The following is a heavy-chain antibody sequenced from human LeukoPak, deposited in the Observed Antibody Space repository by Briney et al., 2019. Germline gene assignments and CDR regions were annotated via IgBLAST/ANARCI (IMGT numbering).Heavy chain of an antibody. D-gene: IGHD6-19*01. CDR2: INPNSGDT. J-gene: IGHJ4*02. CDR3: ARGGSSGWSHFYY. Sequence: ASVKVSCKASGYTFTGYYMHWVRQAPGQGLEWMGWINPNSGDTNYAQKFQGRVTMTRDTSISTAYMELRSLRSDDTAVYSCARGGSSGWSHFYYWGQGTLVTVSS. CDR1: GYTFTGYY. V-gene: IGHV1-2*02.